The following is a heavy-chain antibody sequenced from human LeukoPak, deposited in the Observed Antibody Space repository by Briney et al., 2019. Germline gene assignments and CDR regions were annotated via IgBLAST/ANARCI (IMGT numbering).Heavy chain of an antibody. D-gene: IGHD3-22*01. Sequence: GGSLRLSCAASGFTFDDYAMHWVRQAPGKGLEWVSGINWNSGSIGYADFVKGRFTISRDNAKNSLYLQMNSLRAEDTALYYCAKDIGSSGYYYPDYWGQGTLVTVSS. CDR1: GFTFDDYA. V-gene: IGHV3-9*01. CDR3: AKDIGSSGYYYPDY. CDR2: INWNSGSI. J-gene: IGHJ4*02.